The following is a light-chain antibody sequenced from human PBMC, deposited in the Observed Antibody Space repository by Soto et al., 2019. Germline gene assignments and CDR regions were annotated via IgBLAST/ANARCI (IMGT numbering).Light chain of an antibody. Sequence: QSALTQPASVSGSPGQSITISCTGTSSDVSRYNYVSWYQQHPGKAPKLMIYEVSNRPSGVSNRFSGSKSGNTASLTISGLQAEDEADYYCSSYTSSSTWVFGGGTKLTVL. CDR3: SSYTSSSTWV. CDR1: SSDVSRYNY. J-gene: IGLJ3*02. CDR2: EVS. V-gene: IGLV2-14*01.